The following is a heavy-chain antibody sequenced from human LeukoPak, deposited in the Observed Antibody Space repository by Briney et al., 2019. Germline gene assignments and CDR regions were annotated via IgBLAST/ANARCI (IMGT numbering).Heavy chain of an antibody. J-gene: IGHJ4*02. Sequence: GGSLRLSCVASGFTFSSYAMSWVRQAPGKGLEWVSAISGSGGSTYYADSVKGRFTISRDNSKNTLYLRMNSLRAEDTAVYYCAKDLEYYYDSSGYYYSDYWGQGTLVTVSS. CDR3: AKDLEYYYDSSGYYYSDY. CDR1: GFTFSSYA. V-gene: IGHV3-23*01. D-gene: IGHD3-22*01. CDR2: ISGSGGST.